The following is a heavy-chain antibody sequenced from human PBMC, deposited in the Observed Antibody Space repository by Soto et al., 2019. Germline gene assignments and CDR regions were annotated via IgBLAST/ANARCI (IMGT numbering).Heavy chain of an antibody. CDR3: ARDSPAGITMIVVVPNVAFDI. V-gene: IGHV3-33*01. CDR2: IWYDGSNK. Sequence: QVQLVESGGGVVQPGRSLRLSCAASGFTFSSYGMHWVRQAPGKGLEWVAVIWYDGSNKYYADSVKGRFTISRDNSKNTLYLQMNSLRAEDTAVYYCARDSPAGITMIVVVPNVAFDIWGQGTMVTVSS. J-gene: IGHJ3*02. D-gene: IGHD3-22*01. CDR1: GFTFSSYG.